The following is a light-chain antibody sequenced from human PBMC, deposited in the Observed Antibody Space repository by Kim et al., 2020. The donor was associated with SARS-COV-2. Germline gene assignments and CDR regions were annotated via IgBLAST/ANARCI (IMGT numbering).Light chain of an antibody. J-gene: IGLJ2*01. Sequence: VAFGPTVMFPCQGDILRRFSAIWYQQQPGQAPVLVIYGNNTRPSGIPDRFSGSSSGNTASLTITGAQAEDEADYYCNSRDSSGNVVFGVGTQLTVL. V-gene: IGLV3-19*01. CDR2: GNN. CDR3: NSRDSSGNVV. CDR1: ILRRFS.